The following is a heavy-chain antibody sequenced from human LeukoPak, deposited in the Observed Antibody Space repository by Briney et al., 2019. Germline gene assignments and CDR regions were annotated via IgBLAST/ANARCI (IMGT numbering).Heavy chain of an antibody. CDR2: ISSSGSTI. Sequence: GGSLRLSCAASGFTFSSYEMNWVRQAPGKGLEWVSYISSSGSTIYYADSVKGRFTISRDNAKSSLYLQMNSLRAEDTAVYYCARDSPPVVPAAMAYMDVWGKGTTVTVSS. J-gene: IGHJ6*03. CDR3: ARDSPPVVPAAMAYMDV. D-gene: IGHD2-2*01. CDR1: GFTFSSYE. V-gene: IGHV3-48*03.